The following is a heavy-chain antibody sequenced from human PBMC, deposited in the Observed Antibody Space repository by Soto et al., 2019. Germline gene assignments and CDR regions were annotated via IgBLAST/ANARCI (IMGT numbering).Heavy chain of an antibody. CDR1: GFTVSNSY. CDR3: ARCDGSATYSFFFAY. CDR2: IYSGGST. D-gene: IGHD3-10*01. J-gene: IGHJ4*02. Sequence: EVQVVESGGGLVQSGGSLTLSCAASGFTVSNSYMSWVRQAPGKGLEWVSAIYSGGSTYYADSVKGRFTISRDNSRNTLYLQMNSLRAEYTAVYFCARCDGSATYSFFFAYWGQGTPVTVSS. V-gene: IGHV3-66*01.